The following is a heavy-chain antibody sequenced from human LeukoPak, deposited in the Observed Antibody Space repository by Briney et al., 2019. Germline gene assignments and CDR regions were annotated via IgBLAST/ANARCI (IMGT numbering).Heavy chain of an antibody. CDR1: VFTFSRYT. D-gene: IGHD6-19*01. J-gene: IGHJ4*02. V-gene: IGHV3-23*01. CDR3: AKASSDSSGWSYY. Sequence: GGSLRLSCATSVFTFSRYTTTWVRQAPGKGLEWVSTIIGSGGRTYNADSVKGRFTISRDNSKNTLYPQMNSLRAEDTAVYYCAKASSDSSGWSYYWGEGTLVTVSS. CDR2: IIGSGGRT.